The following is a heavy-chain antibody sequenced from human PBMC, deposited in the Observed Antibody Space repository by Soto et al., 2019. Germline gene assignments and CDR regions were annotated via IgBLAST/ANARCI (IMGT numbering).Heavy chain of an antibody. CDR2: IYYSGST. CDR1: GGSISSCGYY. Sequence: PSETLSLTCTVSGGSISSCGYYWSWIRQHPGKGLEWIGYIYYSGSTYYNPSLKSRVTISVDTSKNQFSLKLSSVTAADTAVYYCASGKNYDFWSGYYTGIIGVLDYYYMDVWGIGTTVTVSS. V-gene: IGHV4-31*03. D-gene: IGHD3-3*01. CDR3: ASGKNYDFWSGYYTGIIGVLDYYYMDV. J-gene: IGHJ6*03.